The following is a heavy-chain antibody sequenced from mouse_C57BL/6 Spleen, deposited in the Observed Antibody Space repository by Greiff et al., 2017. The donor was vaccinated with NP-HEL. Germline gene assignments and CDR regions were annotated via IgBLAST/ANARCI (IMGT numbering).Heavy chain of an antibody. Sequence: EVKLVESEGGLVQPGSSMKLSCTASGFTFTDYYMAWVRQVPEKGLEWVANINYDGSSTYYLDSLKSRFIISRDNAKNILYLQMSSLKSEDTATYYCARENWAITTASMDYWGQGTSVTVSS. CDR3: ARENWAITTASMDY. D-gene: IGHD1-2*01. CDR2: INYDGSST. V-gene: IGHV5-16*01. CDR1: GFTFTDYY. J-gene: IGHJ4*01.